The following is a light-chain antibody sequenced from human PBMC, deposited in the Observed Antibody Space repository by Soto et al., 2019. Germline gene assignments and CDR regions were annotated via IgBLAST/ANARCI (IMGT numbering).Light chain of an antibody. V-gene: IGKV3D-15*01. CDR2: DAS. CDR1: QTVGSY. Sequence: TQSPSTLSSSLGDRATIPCRASQTVGSYLAWYQQKPGQAPRLLIYDASNRATGIPARFSGSGSGTEFTLTISSLQSEDFAVYYCQQYKNWPLFGQGTRLGIK. J-gene: IGKJ5*01. CDR3: QQYKNWPL.